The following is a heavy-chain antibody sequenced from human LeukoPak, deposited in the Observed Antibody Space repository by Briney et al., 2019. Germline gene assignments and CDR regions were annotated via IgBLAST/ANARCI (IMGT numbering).Heavy chain of an antibody. CDR2: ISASGGST. J-gene: IGHJ6*02. Sequence: GGSLRLSCAASGFTFSSYAMSWVRQAPGKGLEWVSAISASGGSTYYADSVKGRFTISRDNSKNTLYLQMNSLLTEDTAVYYCARGRWPYPSMDVWGQGTTVTVSS. D-gene: IGHD5-24*01. CDR3: ARGRWPYPSMDV. V-gene: IGHV3-23*01. CDR1: GFTFSSYA.